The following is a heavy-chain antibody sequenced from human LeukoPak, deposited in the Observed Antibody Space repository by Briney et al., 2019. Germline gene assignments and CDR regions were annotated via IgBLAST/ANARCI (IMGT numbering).Heavy chain of an antibody. Sequence: PSQTLSLTCTVSGDSVSSGNYYWSWIRQPPGKGLEWIGEINHSGSTNYNPSLKSRVTISVDTSKNQFSLKLSSVTAADTAVYYCARGRRGSHIAQRYSLPSYYFDYWGQGTLVTVSS. V-gene: IGHV4-39*07. J-gene: IGHJ4*02. D-gene: IGHD6-13*01. CDR3: ARGRRGSHIAQRYSLPSYYFDY. CDR1: GDSVSSGNYY. CDR2: INHSGST.